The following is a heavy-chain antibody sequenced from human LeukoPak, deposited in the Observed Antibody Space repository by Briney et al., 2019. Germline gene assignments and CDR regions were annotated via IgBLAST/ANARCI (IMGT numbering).Heavy chain of an antibody. V-gene: IGHV1-18*01. D-gene: IGHD2-8*01. Sequence: ASVKVSCKASGYTFTNYGISWVRQAPGQGLEWMGWISAYNGNTNYAQKLQGRVTMTTDTSTSTAYMELRSLRSDDTAVYYCARDHSGDCTNGVCYSLWGQGTLVTVSS. CDR2: ISAYNGNT. J-gene: IGHJ4*02. CDR3: ARDHSGDCTNGVCYSL. CDR1: GYTFTNYG.